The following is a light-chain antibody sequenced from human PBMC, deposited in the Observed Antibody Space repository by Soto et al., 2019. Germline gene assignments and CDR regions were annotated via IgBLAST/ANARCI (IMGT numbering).Light chain of an antibody. CDR2: GAS. CDR1: QSVSSNY. J-gene: IGKJ1*01. CDR3: QQYGNSPRP. Sequence: EIVLTQSPGTLSLSPLERTALXLLASQSVSSNYLAWYQQKPGQAPRLLIYGASSRATGVPDRFSGSGSGTDFTLTITRLEPADFAVYYCQQYGNSPRPFGQGTKVDNK. V-gene: IGKV3-20*01.